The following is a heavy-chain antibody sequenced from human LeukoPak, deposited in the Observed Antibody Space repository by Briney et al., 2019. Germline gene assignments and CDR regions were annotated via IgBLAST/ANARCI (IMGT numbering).Heavy chain of an antibody. V-gene: IGHV5-51*01. CDR1: GYSFTSYW. CDR3: ARRYYYDSSGYLGDYYFDY. Sequence: GESLKISCKGSGYSFTSYWIGWVRQMPGKGLEWMGTIYPGDSDTRYSPSFQGQVTISADKSISTAYLQWSSLKASDTAMYYCARRYYYDSSGYLGDYYFDYWGQGTLVTVSS. J-gene: IGHJ4*02. D-gene: IGHD3-22*01. CDR2: IYPGDSDT.